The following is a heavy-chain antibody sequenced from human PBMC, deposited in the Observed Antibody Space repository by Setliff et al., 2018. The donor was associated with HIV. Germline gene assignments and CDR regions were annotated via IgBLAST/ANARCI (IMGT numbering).Heavy chain of an antibody. Sequence: ASVKVSCKASGYIFTDYFIHWVRQAPGQGLEWMGWIDPDSGDTAYAQRFQGTVTMTTDTSIKTAFLELRRLTSDDTAIYYCASDSLSYDKAGHWGQGTQVTVS. D-gene: IGHD3-22*01. CDR2: IDPDSGDT. V-gene: IGHV1-2*02. CDR3: ASDSLSYDKAGH. CDR1: GYIFTDYF. J-gene: IGHJ4*02.